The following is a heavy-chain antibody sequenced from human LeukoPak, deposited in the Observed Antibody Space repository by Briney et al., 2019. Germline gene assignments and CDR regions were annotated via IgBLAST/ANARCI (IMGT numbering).Heavy chain of an antibody. CDR3: ARMGDCSSTSRYVHYYYGMDV. V-gene: IGHV4-4*07. CDR1: GGSVSSFY. J-gene: IGHJ6*02. CDR2: IYTSGTT. D-gene: IGHD2-2*01. Sequence: SETLSLTCTVSGGSVSSFYWSWIRQPAGEGLEWIGLIYTSGTTNYNPSLKSRVTMSVDTSKNQFSLKPTSVTAADTAVYYCARMGDCSSTSRYVHYYYGMDVWGQGTTVTVSS.